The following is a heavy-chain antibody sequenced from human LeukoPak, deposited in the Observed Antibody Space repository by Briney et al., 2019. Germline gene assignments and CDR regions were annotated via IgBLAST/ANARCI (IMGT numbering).Heavy chain of an antibody. CDR3: ARTGIQWLVENWFDP. D-gene: IGHD6-19*01. J-gene: IGHJ5*02. CDR1: GYTFTGYY. Sequence: ASVKVSCKASGYTFTGYYMHWVRQAPGQGLEWMGWINPNSGGTNYAQKFQGRVTMTRDTSISTAYMELSRLRSDDTAVYYCARTGIQWLVENWFDPWGQGTLVTVPS. CDR2: INPNSGGT. V-gene: IGHV1-2*02.